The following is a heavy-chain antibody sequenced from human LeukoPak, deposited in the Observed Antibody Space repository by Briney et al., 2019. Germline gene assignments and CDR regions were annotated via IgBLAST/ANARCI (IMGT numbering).Heavy chain of an antibody. Sequence: ASVKVSCKVSGYTLTELSMHWVRQAPGKGLEWMGGFDPEDGETIYAQKFQGRVTMTRNTSISTAYMELSSLRSEDTAVYYCARAIGQFDPWGQGTLVTVSS. D-gene: IGHD3-10*01. CDR2: FDPEDGET. CDR3: ARAIGQFDP. J-gene: IGHJ5*02. CDR1: GYTLTELS. V-gene: IGHV1-24*01.